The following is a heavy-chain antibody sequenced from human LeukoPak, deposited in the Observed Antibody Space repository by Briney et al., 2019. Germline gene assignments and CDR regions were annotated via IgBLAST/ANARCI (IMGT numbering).Heavy chain of an antibody. D-gene: IGHD3-10*01. CDR3: ARGLSGSGSYYEKYYYYYMDV. Sequence: SETLSLTCTVSGGSISSSSYYWGWIRQPPGKGLEWIGSIYYSGSTYYNPSLKSRVTISVDTSKNQFSLKLSSVTAADTAVYYCARGLSGSGSYYEKYYYYYMDVWGKGTTVTVSS. CDR1: GGSISSSSYY. V-gene: IGHV4-39*01. CDR2: IYYSGST. J-gene: IGHJ6*03.